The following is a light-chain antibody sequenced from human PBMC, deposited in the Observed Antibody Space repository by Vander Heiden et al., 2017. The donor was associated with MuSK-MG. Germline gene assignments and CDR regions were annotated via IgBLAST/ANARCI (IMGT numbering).Light chain of an antibody. J-gene: IGKJ4*01. V-gene: IGKV1-5*03. CDR3: QQYNSIPLT. Sequence: DIPVTQSPSTLSASVGDRVTITCRASQSISSWLAWYQQKPGRAPKLLIYKASTLESGVPSRFSGSGSGTEFTLTITSLQPDDLATYHCQQYNSIPLTFGGGTKVEIK. CDR2: KAS. CDR1: QSISSW.